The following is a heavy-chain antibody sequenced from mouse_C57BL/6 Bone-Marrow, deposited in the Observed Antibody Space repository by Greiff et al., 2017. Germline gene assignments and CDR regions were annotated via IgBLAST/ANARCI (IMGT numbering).Heavy chain of an antibody. Sequence: VQLKQSGPELVKPGASVKIPCKASGYTFTDYNMDWVKQSQGKSLEWIGDINPNNGGTIYNQKFKGKATLTVDKSSSTAYMELRSLTSEDTAVYYCERGDYDGGFDYWGQGTTLTVSS. V-gene: IGHV1-18*01. J-gene: IGHJ2*01. D-gene: IGHD2-4*01. CDR1: GYTFTDYN. CDR3: ERGDYDGGFDY. CDR2: INPNNGGT.